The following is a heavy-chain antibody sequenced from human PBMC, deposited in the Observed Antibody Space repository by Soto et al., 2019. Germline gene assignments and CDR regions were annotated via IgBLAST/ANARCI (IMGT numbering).Heavy chain of an antibody. D-gene: IGHD3-3*01. V-gene: IGHV3-23*01. J-gene: IGHJ6*02. CDR1: EFTFSSSA. Sequence: GGSLRLSCAASEFTFSSSAMSWVRQAPGKGLEWVSAISGSGDTTYYADSVKGRFTISRDNSKNTLYLQMNSLRAEDTAVYYCARAGGIRFLEWLSNPYGMDVWGQGTTVTVSS. CDR2: ISGSGDTT. CDR3: ARAGGIRFLEWLSNPYGMDV.